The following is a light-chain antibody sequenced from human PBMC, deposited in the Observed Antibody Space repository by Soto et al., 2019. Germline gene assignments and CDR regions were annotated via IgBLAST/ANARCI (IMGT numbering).Light chain of an antibody. CDR3: ASWDDSLNAWV. CDR1: SSNIGSNT. J-gene: IGLJ3*02. CDR2: SNN. Sequence: QSVLTQPPSASETPGQRVTISCSGSSSNIGSNTVNWYQQLPGTAPKLLIYSNNERPSGVPDRFSGSRSGTSASLAISGLQSEDGADYYCASWDDSLNAWVFGGGTKLTVL. V-gene: IGLV1-44*01.